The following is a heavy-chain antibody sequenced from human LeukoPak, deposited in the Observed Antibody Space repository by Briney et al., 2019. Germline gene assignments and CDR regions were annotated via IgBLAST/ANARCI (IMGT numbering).Heavy chain of an antibody. CDR1: GYTFTSYY. Sequence: ASVKVSCKASGYTFTSYYMHWVRQAPGQGLEWMGIINPSGGSTSYAQKFQGRVTMTRDMSTSTVYMELSSLRSEDTAVYYCARDLWFGEPGTGHYYYYMDVWGKGTTVTVSS. D-gene: IGHD3-10*01. CDR3: ARDLWFGEPGTGHYYYYMDV. J-gene: IGHJ6*03. V-gene: IGHV1-46*01. CDR2: INPSGGST.